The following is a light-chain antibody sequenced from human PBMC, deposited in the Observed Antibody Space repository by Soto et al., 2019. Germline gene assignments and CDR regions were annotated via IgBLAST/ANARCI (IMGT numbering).Light chain of an antibody. CDR2: AAS. CDR1: QSISNY. CDR3: QQSYSTRWT. V-gene: IGKV1-39*01. Sequence: IQMTQSPSSLSASVGDRVTITCRANQSISNYLNWYHQKPGKAPNLLIYAASSLQSGVPLRFSVSGSGTDFTLTISSLQPEDFATYYCQQSYSTRWTFGQGTKVEIK. J-gene: IGKJ1*01.